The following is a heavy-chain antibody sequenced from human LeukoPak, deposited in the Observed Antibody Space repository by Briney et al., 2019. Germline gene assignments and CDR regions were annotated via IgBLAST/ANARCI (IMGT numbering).Heavy chain of an antibody. J-gene: IGHJ4*02. CDR2: INHSGNT. CDR1: GGPFSGHY. CDR3: ARQTGSGLFILP. V-gene: IGHV4-34*01. D-gene: IGHD3/OR15-3a*01. Sequence: SETLSLTCAVYGGPFSGHYWSWIRQSPGKGLEWIGEINHSGNTNYNPSLKSRVTTLVDTSKNQFSLKLTSVTAADTAVYYCARQTGSGLFILPGGQGTLVTVSS.